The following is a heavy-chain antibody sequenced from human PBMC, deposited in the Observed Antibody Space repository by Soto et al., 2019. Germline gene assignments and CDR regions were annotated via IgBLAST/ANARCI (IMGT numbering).Heavy chain of an antibody. D-gene: IGHD2-2*01. CDR2: MNPNSGNT. J-gene: IGHJ6*03. CDR1: VYTFTSYD. Sequence: GASVKVSCKASVYTFTSYDINWVRQATGQGLEWMGWMNPNSGNTGYAQKFQGRVTMTRNTSISTAYMELSSLRSEDTAVYYCARGLIYCSSTSCYEGYYYYHYMDVWGKGTTVTVSS. V-gene: IGHV1-8*01. CDR3: ARGLIYCSSTSCYEGYYYYHYMDV.